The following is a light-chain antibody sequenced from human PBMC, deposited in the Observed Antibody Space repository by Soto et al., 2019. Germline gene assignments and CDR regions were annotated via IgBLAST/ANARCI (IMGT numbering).Light chain of an antibody. V-gene: IGKV3-15*01. Sequence: EIVMTQSPATLSVSPGERATLSCRASQSISTELAWSQQKPGQPPRLLIYSASTRATGVPARFTGSGSGSGFTLTISGLQSEDFAVYYCQQGHNWPLTFGQGTRLEI. CDR2: SAS. J-gene: IGKJ2*01. CDR3: QQGHNWPLT. CDR1: QSISTE.